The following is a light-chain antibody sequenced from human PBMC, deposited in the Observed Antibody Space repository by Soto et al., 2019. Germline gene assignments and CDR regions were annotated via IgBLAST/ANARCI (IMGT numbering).Light chain of an antibody. V-gene: IGKV1-5*03. J-gene: IGKJ2*01. CDR3: QQYGSSPWYT. Sequence: DIQMTQSPSTLSASVGDRVTITCRASQSISSWLAWYQQKPGKAPKLLIYKASSLESGVPSRFSGSGSGTEFTLTISRLEPEDFAVYYCQQYGSSPWYTFGQGTKLEIK. CDR1: QSISSW. CDR2: KAS.